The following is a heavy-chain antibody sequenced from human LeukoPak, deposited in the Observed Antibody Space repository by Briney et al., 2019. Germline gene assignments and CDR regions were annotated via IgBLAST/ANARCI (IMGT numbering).Heavy chain of an antibody. CDR2: ISGSGGST. D-gene: IGHD6-13*01. J-gene: IGHJ6*02. Sequence: PGGSLRLSCAASGFTFSSYAMSWVRQAPGKGLEWVSAISGSGGSTYYADSVKGRFTISRDNSKNTLYLQMNSLRAEDTAVYYCLSSSSWYGTVYGMDVWGQGTTVTVSS. V-gene: IGHV3-23*01. CDR3: LSSSSWYGTVYGMDV. CDR1: GFTFSSYA.